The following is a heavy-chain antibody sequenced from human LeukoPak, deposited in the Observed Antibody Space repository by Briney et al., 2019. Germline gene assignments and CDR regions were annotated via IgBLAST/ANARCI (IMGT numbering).Heavy chain of an antibody. Sequence: PGGSLRLSCSASGFSFSDYSMNWIRQAPGKGLEYVSGISHNGDSTRYADSVKGRFTISRDNSKNTLYLQMSSLRPEDTAVYYCVTNYGDYGGGAFDAWGQGTMVTVSS. CDR3: VTNYGDYGGGAFDA. D-gene: IGHD4-17*01. CDR1: GFSFSDYS. CDR2: ISHNGDST. V-gene: IGHV3-64D*06. J-gene: IGHJ3*01.